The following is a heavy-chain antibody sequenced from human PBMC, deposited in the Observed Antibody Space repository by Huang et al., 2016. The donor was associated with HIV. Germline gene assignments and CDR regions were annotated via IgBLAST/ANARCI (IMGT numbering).Heavy chain of an antibody. V-gene: IGHV2-5*02. Sequence: QITLKESGPTLVKPTETLTLTCYFSGFSLNTKGVGVGWIRQSPGKALEWLVLIYWDDDKRYRPSLKNRITITKDTTENQVVLTMTNMDPVDTATYYCAHIGRLGDYYMDVWGNGTTVIVS. CDR3: AHIGRLGDYYMDV. CDR2: IYWDDDK. CDR1: GFSLNTKGVG. D-gene: IGHD3-16*01. J-gene: IGHJ6*03.